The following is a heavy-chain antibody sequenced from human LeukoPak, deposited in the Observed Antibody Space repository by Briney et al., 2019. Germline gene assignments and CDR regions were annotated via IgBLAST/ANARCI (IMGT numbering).Heavy chain of an antibody. Sequence: ASVKVSCKVSGYTLNELSMHWLRQAPGKGLEWMGGFDPEHGETIYAQKFQSRVTMTENTSTNTAYMALSSLRSEDTAVYYCATHGHTVEPLGYWGQGTLVTVSS. J-gene: IGHJ4*02. V-gene: IGHV1-24*01. CDR1: GYTLNELS. CDR2: FDPEHGET. D-gene: IGHD4-23*01. CDR3: ATHGHTVEPLGY.